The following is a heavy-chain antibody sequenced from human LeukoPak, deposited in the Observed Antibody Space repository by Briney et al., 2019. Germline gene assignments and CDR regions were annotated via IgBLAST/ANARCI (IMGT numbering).Heavy chain of an antibody. CDR1: GGSISSYY. J-gene: IGHJ6*03. CDR3: AREKGYFTYYYYYMDV. CDR2: IYYSGST. Sequence: SETLSLTCTVSGGSISSYYWSWIRQPPGKGLEWIGYIYYSGSTNYNPSLKSRVTISVDTSKNQFSLKLSSVTAADTAVYYCAREKGYFTYYYYYMDVWGKGTTVTVSS. D-gene: IGHD3-22*01. V-gene: IGHV4-59*12.